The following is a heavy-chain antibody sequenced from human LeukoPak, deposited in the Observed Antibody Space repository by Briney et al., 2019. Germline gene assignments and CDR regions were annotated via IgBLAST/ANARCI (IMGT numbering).Heavy chain of an antibody. CDR1: GYTFTGYY. Sequence: RASVKVSCKASGYTFTGYYMHWVRQAPGQGLEWMGWINPNSGGTNYAQKFQGRVTMTRDTSISTAYMELSRLRSDDTAVYYCAIKRSGWHNFDYWGQGTLVTVSS. V-gene: IGHV1-2*02. J-gene: IGHJ4*02. CDR2: INPNSGGT. D-gene: IGHD6-19*01. CDR3: AIKRSGWHNFDY.